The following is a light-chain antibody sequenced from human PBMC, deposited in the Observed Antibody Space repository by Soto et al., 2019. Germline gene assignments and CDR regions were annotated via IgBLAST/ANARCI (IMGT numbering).Light chain of an antibody. CDR2: VGTGGIVG. Sequence: QSVLTQPPSASASLGASVTLTCTLSSGYSNYKVDWYQQRPGKGPRFVMRVGTGGIVGSKGDGIPDRFSVLGSGLNRYLTIKNIQEEDESDYHCGADHGSGSNFVEDVFGTGTKVTVL. CDR3: GADHGSGSNFVEDV. V-gene: IGLV9-49*01. CDR1: SGYSNYK. J-gene: IGLJ1*01.